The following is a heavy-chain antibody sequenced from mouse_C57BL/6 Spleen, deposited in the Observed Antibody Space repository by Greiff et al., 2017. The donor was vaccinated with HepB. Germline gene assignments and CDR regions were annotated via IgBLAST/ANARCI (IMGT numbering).Heavy chain of an antibody. CDR3: ARGITTEWRGY. CDR1: GYTFTSYD. V-gene: IGHV1-85*01. Sequence: VKLQESGPELVKPGASVKLSCKASGYTFTSYDINWVKQRPGQGLEWIGWIYPRDGSTKYNEKFKGKATLTVDTSSSTAYMELHSLTSEDSAVYFCARGITTEWRGYWGQGTTLTVSS. D-gene: IGHD1-1*01. CDR2: IYPRDGST. J-gene: IGHJ2*01.